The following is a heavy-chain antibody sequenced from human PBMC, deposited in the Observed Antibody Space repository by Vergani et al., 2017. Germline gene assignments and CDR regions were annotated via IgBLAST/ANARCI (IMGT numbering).Heavy chain of an antibody. J-gene: IGHJ4*02. CDR3: AHRLVAGTYLREGFDY. CDR1: GFSLSTSGVG. V-gene: IGHV2-5*01. CDR2: IYWNDDK. D-gene: IGHD6-19*01. Sequence: QITLKESGPTLVKPTQTLTLTCTFSGFSLSTSGVGVGWIRPPPGKALEWLALIYWNDDKRYSPSLKSRLTITKDTSKNQVVLTMTNMDPVDTATYYCAHRLVAGTYLREGFDYWGQGTLVTVSS.